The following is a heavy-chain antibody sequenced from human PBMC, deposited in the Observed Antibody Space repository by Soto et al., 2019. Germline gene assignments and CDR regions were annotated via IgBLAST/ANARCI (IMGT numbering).Heavy chain of an antibody. CDR3: TTVVMAGGYGRVSVDY. J-gene: IGHJ4*02. CDR2: IKSKTDGGTT. D-gene: IGHD3-22*01. Sequence: EVQLVESGGGLVKPGGSLRLSCAASGFTFSNAWMSWVRQAPGKGLEWVGRIKSKTDGGTTDYAAPVKGRFTISRDDSRNTLDQQMVNLRTTDTAVYYCTTVVMAGGYGRVSVDYWGQGTLVTVSS. CDR1: GFTFSNAW. V-gene: IGHV3-15*01.